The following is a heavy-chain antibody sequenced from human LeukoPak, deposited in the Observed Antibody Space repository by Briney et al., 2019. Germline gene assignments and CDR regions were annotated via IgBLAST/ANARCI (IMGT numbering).Heavy chain of an antibody. J-gene: IGHJ4*02. D-gene: IGHD6-13*01. CDR3: ARAGSSSLCY. CDR2: ISSSSSYI. Sequence: GGSLRLSCAASGFTFSSYSMNWVRQAPGKGLEWVSSISSSSSYIYYADSVKGGFTISRDNAKNSLYLQMNSLRAEDTAVYYCARAGSSSLCYWGQGTLVTVSS. CDR1: GFTFSSYS. V-gene: IGHV3-21*01.